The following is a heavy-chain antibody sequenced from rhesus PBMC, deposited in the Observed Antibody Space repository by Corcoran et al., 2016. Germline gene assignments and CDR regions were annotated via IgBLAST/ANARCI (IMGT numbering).Heavy chain of an antibody. CDR1: VVSISSNS. J-gene: IGHJ5-1*01. V-gene: IGHV4-173*01. Sequence: QLQLQDSGPGLVKPSETLSLPCAFSVVSISSNSWSWIRQPPGKGREWLGSISGSGGSTDYNPSLKSRGNIATDTSKNQFFLKVSAVNGADTTVYYCARIHRSGWYRFDVWGAGVRVTVSS. CDR2: ISGSGGST. D-gene: IGHD6-31*01. CDR3: ARIHRSGWYRFDV.